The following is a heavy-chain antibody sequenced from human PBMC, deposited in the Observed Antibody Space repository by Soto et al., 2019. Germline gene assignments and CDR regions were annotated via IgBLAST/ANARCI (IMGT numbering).Heavy chain of an antibody. CDR1: GFTFSKFW. V-gene: IGHV3-7*04. CDR3: PADGSGWSAP. CDR2: MSPDGSER. Sequence: EVHLVESGGSLVQPGGSLRLTCAASGFTFSKFWMGWVRQTPGRILEWVANMSPDGSERYYVDSVRGRFTTSRDNVANSWALPITGLGTEDRGVDDVPADGSGWSAPWGQGTPVTVSS. J-gene: IGHJ4*02. D-gene: IGHD6-19*01.